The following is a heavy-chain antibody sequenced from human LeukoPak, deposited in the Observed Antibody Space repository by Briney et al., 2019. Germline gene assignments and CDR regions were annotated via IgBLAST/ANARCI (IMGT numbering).Heavy chain of an antibody. V-gene: IGHV3-11*01. Sequence: GGSLRLSCAASGFTFSDYYMNWIRQAPGKGLEWGSYISTSGSTMYYADSVMGRFTISRDNAKNSLYLQMSSLRAEDTAVYYCARSVREMATLHFDYWGQGTLVTVSS. D-gene: IGHD5-24*01. J-gene: IGHJ4*02. CDR2: ISTSGSTM. CDR3: ARSVREMATLHFDY. CDR1: GFTFSDYY.